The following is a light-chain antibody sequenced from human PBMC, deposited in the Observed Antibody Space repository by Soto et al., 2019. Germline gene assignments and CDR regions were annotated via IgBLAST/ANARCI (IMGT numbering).Light chain of an antibody. CDR1: QSFSSY. CDR3: QQRSNWPPVIT. Sequence: EIVLTQSPATLSLSPGERATLSCRASQSFSSYLAWYQQKPGQAPRLLIYDASKRATGIPARFSGRGSGTDFTLTLSSLRPEDFAVYYCQQRSNWPPVITFGQGTRLEMK. CDR2: DAS. V-gene: IGKV3-11*01. J-gene: IGKJ5*01.